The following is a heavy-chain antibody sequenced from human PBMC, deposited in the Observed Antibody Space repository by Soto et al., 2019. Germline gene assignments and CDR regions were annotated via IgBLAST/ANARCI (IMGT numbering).Heavy chain of an antibody. CDR3: ARDAHTWDYHVGEDAAFDI. CDR2: ISAYNGNT. D-gene: IGHD1-7*01. V-gene: IGHV1-18*01. CDR1: GYTFTSYG. Sequence: GASVKVSCKASGYTFTSYGISWVRQAPGQGLEWMGWISAYNGNTNYAQKLQGRVTMTTDTSTSTAYMELRSLRSDDTAVYYCARDAHTWDYHVGEDAAFDIWSQGTMVTVSS. J-gene: IGHJ3*02.